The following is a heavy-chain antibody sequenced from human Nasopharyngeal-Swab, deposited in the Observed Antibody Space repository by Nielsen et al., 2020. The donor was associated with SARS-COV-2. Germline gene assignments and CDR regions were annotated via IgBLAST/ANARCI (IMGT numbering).Heavy chain of an antibody. Sequence: GGSLRLSCAASGFTFSSYAMSWVRQAPGKGLEWVSAISGSGGSTYYADSVKGRFTISRDNSKNTLYLQMNSLRAEDTAVYYCAKDLEDYYDSSGLVYGMDVWGQGTTVTVSS. V-gene: IGHV3-23*01. CDR3: AKDLEDYYDSSGLVYGMDV. D-gene: IGHD3-22*01. CDR2: ISGSGGST. CDR1: GFTFSSYA. J-gene: IGHJ6*02.